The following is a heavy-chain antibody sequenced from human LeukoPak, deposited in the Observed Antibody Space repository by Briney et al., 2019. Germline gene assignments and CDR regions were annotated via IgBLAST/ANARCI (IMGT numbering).Heavy chain of an antibody. CDR2: IYYSGST. CDR3: ARQGGGSYYVGAFDI. V-gene: IGHV4-59*08. D-gene: IGHD1-26*01. Sequence: PSETLSLTCTVSGGSISSYYWSWIRQPPGKGLEWIGYIYYSGSTNYNPSLKSRVTISVDTSKNQFSLKLSSVTAADTGVYYCARQGGGSYYVGAFDIWGQGTMVTVSS. CDR1: GGSISSYY. J-gene: IGHJ3*02.